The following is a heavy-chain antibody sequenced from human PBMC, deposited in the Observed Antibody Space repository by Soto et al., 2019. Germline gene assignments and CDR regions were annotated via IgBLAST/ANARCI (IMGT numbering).Heavy chain of an antibody. CDR3: ATDPHYYDTTGYCLDN. J-gene: IGHJ4*02. D-gene: IGHD3-22*01. CDR1: GYTFTSFA. V-gene: IGHV1-3*01. CDR2: INPDNGHT. Sequence: QVQLVQSGAEVKKPGASVKVSCKASGYTFTSFAIHWVRQAPGQRPEWMGWINPDNGHTRYSQTFQGRVTITRDTSASAAYMELSSLRSDDTAVYYCATDPHYYDTTGYCLDNWGQGTLVTVSS.